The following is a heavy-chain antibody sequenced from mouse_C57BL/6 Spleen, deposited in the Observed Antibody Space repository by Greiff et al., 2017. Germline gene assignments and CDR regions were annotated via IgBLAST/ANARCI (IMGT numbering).Heavy chain of an antibody. CDR1: GYSFTDYN. Sequence: LVEPGASVKISCKASGYSFTDYNMNWVKQSNGKSLEWIGVINPNYGTTSYNQKFKGKATLTVDQSSSTAYMQLNSLTSEDSAGYYCARSVITTEAWFADWGQGTRVTVSA. J-gene: IGHJ3*01. CDR2: INPNYGTT. CDR3: ARSVITTEAWFAD. D-gene: IGHD1-1*01. V-gene: IGHV1-39*01.